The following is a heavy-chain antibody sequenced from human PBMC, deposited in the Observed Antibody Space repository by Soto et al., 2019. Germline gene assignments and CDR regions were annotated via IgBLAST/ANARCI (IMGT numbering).Heavy chain of an antibody. CDR2: IYYSGST. D-gene: IGHD6-13*01. Sequence: SETLSLTCTVSGGSVSSGSYYWRWIRQPPGKGLEWIGYIYYSGSTYYNPSLKSRVTISVDTSKNQFSLKLSSVTAADTAVYYCASGSWYGYYYYGMDVWGQGTTVTVSS. CDR1: GGSVSSGSYY. J-gene: IGHJ6*02. V-gene: IGHV4-31*03. CDR3: ASGSWYGYYYYGMDV.